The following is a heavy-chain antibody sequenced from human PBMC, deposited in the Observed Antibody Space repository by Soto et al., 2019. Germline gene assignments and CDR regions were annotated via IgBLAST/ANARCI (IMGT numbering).Heavy chain of an antibody. CDR3: ARDILSVGPRANDAFDV. CDR1: GFTFSDNL. CDR2: INPDNGNT. V-gene: IGHV1-3*01. D-gene: IGHD2-8*02. J-gene: IGHJ3*01. Sequence: QVQLVQSGAEVRKPGASVNISCRASGFTFSDNLINWVRQAPGQSLEWVGWINPDNGNTRYSQTFKGRVTISRHSSASIADVEVTDLTSEDTAVYYCARDILSVGPRANDAFDVGGQGTMVIVSS.